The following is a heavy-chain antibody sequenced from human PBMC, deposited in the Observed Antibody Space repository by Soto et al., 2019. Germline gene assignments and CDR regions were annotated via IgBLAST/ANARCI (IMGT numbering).Heavy chain of an antibody. Sequence: ASVKVSCKASGGTFSSYAISWVRQAPGQGLEWMGGIIPIFGTANYAQKFQGRVTITADESTSTAYMELSSLRSEDTAVYYCARDPYPAGYSSGWYDWGQGTLVTVSS. CDR1: GGTFSSYA. CDR3: ARDPYPAGYSSGWYD. J-gene: IGHJ4*02. V-gene: IGHV1-69*13. CDR2: IIPIFGTA. D-gene: IGHD6-19*01.